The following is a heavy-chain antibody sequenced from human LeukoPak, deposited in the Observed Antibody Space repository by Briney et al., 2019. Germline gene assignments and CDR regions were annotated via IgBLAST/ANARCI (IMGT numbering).Heavy chain of an antibody. CDR3: TIMHGYYDGSGYWVQ. D-gene: IGHD3-22*01. CDR1: GSTFGSYG. Sequence: GGSLRLSCAASGSTFGSYGMSWVRQAPGKGLEWVAFITTTGATTSYAGSVKGRFTISRDNARDTLYMQMNSLRDEDTALYYCTIMHGYYDGSGYWVQWGQGTLVTVSS. CDR2: ITTTGATT. J-gene: IGHJ4*02. V-gene: IGHV3-23*01.